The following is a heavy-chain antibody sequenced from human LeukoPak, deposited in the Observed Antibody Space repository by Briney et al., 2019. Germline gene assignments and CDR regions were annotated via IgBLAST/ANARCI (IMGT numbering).Heavy chain of an antibody. CDR2: ISYDGSNK. V-gene: IGHV3-30*18. CDR3: AKDLINWAPFTEGKYYYGSGSHYYGMDV. D-gene: IGHD3-10*01. Sequence: GGSLRLSCAASGFTFSSYGMHWVRPAPGKGLEWVAVISYDGSNKYYADSVKGRFTTSRDNSKNTLYLQMNSLRAEDTAVYYCAKDLINWAPFTEGKYYYGSGSHYYGMDVWGQGTTVTVSS. CDR1: GFTFSSYG. J-gene: IGHJ6*02.